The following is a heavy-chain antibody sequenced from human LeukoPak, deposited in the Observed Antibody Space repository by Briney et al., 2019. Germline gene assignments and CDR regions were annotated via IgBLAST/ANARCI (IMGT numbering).Heavy chain of an antibody. V-gene: IGHV1-8*01. D-gene: IGHD3-16*01. CDR2: MNPNSGNT. CDR3: ARAFRGVMGMYNWFDP. J-gene: IGHJ5*02. Sequence: ASVKVSCKASGYTFTSYDINWVRQATGQGLEWMGWMNPNSGNTGYAKKFQGRVTMTRNTSISTAYMELSSLRSEDTAVYYCARAFRGVMGMYNWFDPWGQGTLVTVSS. CDR1: GYTFTSYD.